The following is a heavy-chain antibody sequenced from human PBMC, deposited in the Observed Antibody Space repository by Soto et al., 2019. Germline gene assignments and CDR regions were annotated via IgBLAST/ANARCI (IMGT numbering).Heavy chain of an antibody. CDR2: IYETTTT. CDR1: GDSISTVDYF. Sequence: SETLSLTCSVSGDSISTVDYFWAWIRQPPGQALEYIGYIYETTTTYYNPSFESRVAISLDTSKSQFSLNVTSVTAADTAVYFCARGRYCLTGRCFPNWFDSWGQGTLVTVSS. V-gene: IGHV4-30-4*01. J-gene: IGHJ5*01. CDR3: ARGRYCLTGRCFPNWFDS. D-gene: IGHD2-15*01.